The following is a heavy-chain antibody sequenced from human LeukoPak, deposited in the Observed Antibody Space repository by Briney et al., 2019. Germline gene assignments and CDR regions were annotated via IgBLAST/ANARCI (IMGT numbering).Heavy chain of an antibody. CDR1: GGSFSGYY. J-gene: IGHJ4*02. Sequence: SETLSLTCAVYGGSFSGYYWSWIRQPPGKGLEWIGEINHSGSTNYNPSLKSRVTISVDTSKDQFSLKLSSATAADTAVYYCARGSIFGVVFDYWGQGTLVTVSS. V-gene: IGHV4-34*01. CDR2: INHSGST. CDR3: ARGSIFGVVFDY. D-gene: IGHD3-3*01.